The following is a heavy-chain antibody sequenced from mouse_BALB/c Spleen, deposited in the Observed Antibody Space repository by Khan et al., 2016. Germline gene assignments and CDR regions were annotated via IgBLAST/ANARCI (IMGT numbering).Heavy chain of an antibody. J-gene: IGHJ3*01. CDR1: GFNIKDTY. D-gene: IGHD2-4*01. V-gene: IGHV14-3*02. Sequence: VQLQQSGAELVKPGASVKLSCTASGFNIKDTYMHWVKQRPEQGLEWIGRIDPANGNTKYDPKFQGKATITADTSSNTAYLQLSSLPSEYTAVYYCARSPYDYDVGFAYWGQGTLVTVSA. CDR3: ARSPYDYDVGFAY. CDR2: IDPANGNT.